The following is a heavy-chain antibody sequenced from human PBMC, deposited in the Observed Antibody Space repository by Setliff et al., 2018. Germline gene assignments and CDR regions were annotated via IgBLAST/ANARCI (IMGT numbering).Heavy chain of an antibody. CDR3: ARGGTFRYFDF. Sequence: SETLSLTCTVSDGSISTYYWSWIRQPPGKGLEFIGYVYYSGTANYSPSLRSRLTISVDTSKNQFSLKLRSVTAADTAVYYCARGGTFRYFDFWGQGAPVTVSS. J-gene: IGHJ4*02. V-gene: IGHV4-59*01. CDR1: DGSISTYY. D-gene: IGHD5-12*01. CDR2: VYYSGTA.